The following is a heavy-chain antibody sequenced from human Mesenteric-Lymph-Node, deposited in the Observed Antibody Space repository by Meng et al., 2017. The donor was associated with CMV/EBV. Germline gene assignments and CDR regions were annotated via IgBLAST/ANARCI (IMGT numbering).Heavy chain of an antibody. CDR2: INPNSGGT. Sequence: ASVKVSCKASGYTFTGYYMHWVRQAPGQGLEWMGWINPNSGGTNYAQKFQGRVTMTTDTSTSTAYMELRSLRSDDTAVYYCARTIPRRYCSSTSCYTRFDPWGQGTLVTVSS. V-gene: IGHV1-2*02. CDR3: ARTIPRRYCSSTSCYTRFDP. J-gene: IGHJ5*02. CDR1: GYTFTGYY. D-gene: IGHD2-2*02.